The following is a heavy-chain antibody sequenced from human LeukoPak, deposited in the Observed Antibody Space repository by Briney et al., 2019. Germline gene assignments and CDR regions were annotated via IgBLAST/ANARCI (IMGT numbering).Heavy chain of an antibody. V-gene: IGHV3-23*01. D-gene: IGHD5-18*01. CDR2: ISVSGSST. J-gene: IGHJ4*02. CDR1: GFTFSSFT. CDR3: AKDNSYGNFDY. Sequence: QPGGSLRLSCAASGFTFSSFTMSWVRRAPGKGLEWVSAISVSGSSTYYADSVKGRFTISRDNSKNTLYLQMNSLRAEDTAVYYRAKDNSYGNFDYWGQGTLVTVSS.